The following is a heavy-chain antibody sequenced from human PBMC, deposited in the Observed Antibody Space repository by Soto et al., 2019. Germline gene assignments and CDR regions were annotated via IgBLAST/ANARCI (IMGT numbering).Heavy chain of an antibody. CDR1: GNSILSSNW. CDR2: IYHSGST. CDR3: ARSPDSSGYYPRWYYYGMDV. D-gene: IGHD3-22*01. Sequence: SETLSLTCAVVGNSILSSNWWSRVRQTPGEGMKRIGEIYHSGSTNYNPSLKSRVSISVDKSKNQFSLKLSSVTAADTAVYYCARSPDSSGYYPRWYYYGMDVWGQGTTVS. J-gene: IGHJ6*02. V-gene: IGHV4-4*02.